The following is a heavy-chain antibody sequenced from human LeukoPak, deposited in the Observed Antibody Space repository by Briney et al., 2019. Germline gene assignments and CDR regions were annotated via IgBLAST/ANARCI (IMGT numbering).Heavy chain of an antibody. CDR1: GFTFSSYS. J-gene: IGHJ4*02. V-gene: IGHV3-48*01. Sequence: GGSLRLSCAASGFTFSSYSMNWVRQAPGKGLEWVSYISSSSSTIYYADSVKGRFTISRDNAKNSLYLQMNSLRAEDTAVYYCARDIIRYLFDYWGQGTLVTVSS. D-gene: IGHD3-16*01. CDR2: ISSSSSTI. CDR3: ARDIIRYLFDY.